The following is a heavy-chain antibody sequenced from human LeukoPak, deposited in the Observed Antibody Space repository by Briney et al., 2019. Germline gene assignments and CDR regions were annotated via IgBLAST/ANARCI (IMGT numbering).Heavy chain of an antibody. Sequence: GASVKVSRKASGYTFTSYAMHWVRQAPGQRLEWMGWINAGNGNTKYSQKFQGRVTITRDTSISTAYLELSSLKSDDTAVYYCARVGYCSRGVCYNYDYWGQGAQVTVSS. CDR3: ARVGYCSRGVCYNYDY. D-gene: IGHD2-8*01. CDR2: INAGNGNT. V-gene: IGHV1-3*01. CDR1: GYTFTSYA. J-gene: IGHJ4*02.